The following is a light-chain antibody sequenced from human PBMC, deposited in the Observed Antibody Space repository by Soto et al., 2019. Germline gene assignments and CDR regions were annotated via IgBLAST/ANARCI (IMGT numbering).Light chain of an antibody. CDR2: DVS. J-gene: IGLJ2*01. CDR1: SSDVCGYNY. CDR3: SSYTSTSTVV. Sequence: QSALTQPASVSGSPGQSITISCTGTSSDVCGYNYVSWYQQHPGKVPKLMIYDVSNRPSGVSNRFSGSKSGNTASLTISGLQAEDEADYYCSSYTSTSTVVFGGGTKVTVL. V-gene: IGLV2-14*01.